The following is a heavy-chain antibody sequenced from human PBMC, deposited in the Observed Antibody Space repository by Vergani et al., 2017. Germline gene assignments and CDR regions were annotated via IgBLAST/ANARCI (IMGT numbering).Heavy chain of an antibody. D-gene: IGHD3-9*01. V-gene: IGHV4-38-2*02. Sequence: QVQLQESGPGLVKPSETLSLTCTVSGYSISSGYYWGWIRQPPGKGLEWIGSIYHSGSTYYNPSLKSRVTISVYTSKNQFSLKLSSVTAADTAVYYCARSYDILTGPPRAFDYWGQGTLVTVSS. CDR1: GYSISSGYY. J-gene: IGHJ4*02. CDR3: ARSYDILTGPPRAFDY. CDR2: IYHSGST.